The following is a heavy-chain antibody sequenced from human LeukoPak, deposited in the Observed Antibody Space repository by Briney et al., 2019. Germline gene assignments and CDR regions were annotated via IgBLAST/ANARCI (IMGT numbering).Heavy chain of an antibody. CDR1: GGSFSDYY. Sequence: SETLSLTCAVYGGSFSDYYWTWIRRTPGEGREWLGEMSPSGSSNYNPSLKSRVTISVDTSKNQFSLKLRSVTAADTAVYYCARGRQDVNMILVVMAGVSYYLDVWSKGTTVTVS. CDR3: ARGRQDVNMILVVMAGVSYYLDV. V-gene: IGHV4-34*01. D-gene: IGHD3-22*01. CDR2: MSPSGSS. J-gene: IGHJ6*03.